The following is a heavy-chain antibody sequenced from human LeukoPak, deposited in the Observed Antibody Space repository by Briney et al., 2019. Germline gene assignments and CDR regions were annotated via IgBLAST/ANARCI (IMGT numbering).Heavy chain of an antibody. J-gene: IGHJ4*02. D-gene: IGHD6-13*01. CDR3: ARDGGPGYSSSWYLY. Sequence: GGSLTLSCAVSGFTFSSYSTNWVRQAPGKGLEWVSSISSSSSYIYYADSVKGRFTISRDNAKNSLYLQMNSLRAEDTAIYYCARDGGPGYSSSWYLYWGQGTLVTVSS. CDR1: GFTFSSYS. V-gene: IGHV3-21*01. CDR2: ISSSSSYI.